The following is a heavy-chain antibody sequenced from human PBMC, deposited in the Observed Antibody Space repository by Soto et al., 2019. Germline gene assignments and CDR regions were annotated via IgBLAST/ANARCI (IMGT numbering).Heavy chain of an antibody. J-gene: IGHJ4*02. CDR2: INHSGST. CDR1: GGSFSGYY. Sequence: PSETLPLTCAVYGGSFSGYYWSWIRQPPGKGLEWIAEINHSGSTHYNPSLKSRVNISVDTSKNQFSLKLSSVTAADTAVYYCASRAVAAPFDYWGQGTLVTVSS. D-gene: IGHD6-19*01. V-gene: IGHV4-34*01. CDR3: ASRAVAAPFDY.